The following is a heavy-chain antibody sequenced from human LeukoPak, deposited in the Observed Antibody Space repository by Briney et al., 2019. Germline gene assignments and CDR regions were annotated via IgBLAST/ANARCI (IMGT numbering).Heavy chain of an antibody. CDR1: GYSFTSYW. CDR3: ARLYYYYDSSGYPTSTYFDY. Sequence: GESLKISCKGSGYSFTSYWIGWVRQMPGKGLEWMGIIYPGDSDTRYSPSFQGQVTISADKSISTAYLQWSSLKASGTAMYYCARLYYYYDSSGYPTSTYFDYWGQGTLVTVSS. J-gene: IGHJ4*02. D-gene: IGHD3-22*01. CDR2: IYPGDSDT. V-gene: IGHV5-51*01.